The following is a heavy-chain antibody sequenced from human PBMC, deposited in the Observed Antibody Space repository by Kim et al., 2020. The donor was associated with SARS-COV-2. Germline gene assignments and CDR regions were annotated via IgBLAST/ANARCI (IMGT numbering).Heavy chain of an antibody. CDR3: ASMAVAGTLPSYFDY. V-gene: IGHV1-69*02. D-gene: IGHD6-19*01. J-gene: IGHJ4*02. Sequence: RKFQGRVTITADKSTSTAYMELSSLRSEDTAVYYCASMAVAGTLPSYFDYWGQGTLVTVSS.